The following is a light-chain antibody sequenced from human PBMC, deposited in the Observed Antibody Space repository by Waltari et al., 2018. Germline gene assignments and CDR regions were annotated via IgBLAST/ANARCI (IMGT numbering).Light chain of an antibody. CDR1: SSDVGSYNR. CDR2: EVS. Sequence: QSALTQPPSVSGSPGQSVTISCTGTSSDVGSYNRVSWYQQPPGTAPKLMIYEVSNRPSGVLDRFSGSKSGNTASLTISGLQAEYEADYYCSSYTSSSFVVFGGGTKLTVL. V-gene: IGLV2-18*02. J-gene: IGLJ2*01. CDR3: SSYTSSSFVV.